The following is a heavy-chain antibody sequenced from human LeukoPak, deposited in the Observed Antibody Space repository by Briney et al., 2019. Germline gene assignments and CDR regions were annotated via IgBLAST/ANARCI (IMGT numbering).Heavy chain of an antibody. CDR3: ARSDLGTITAGPFSY. Sequence: ASVKVSCKASGYIFTGYGITWVRQAPGQGLEWMGWISGHQGNTKYAQNFQGRVSMTIDTSTSTVYMDLWSLRSDDTAIYFCARSDLGTITAGPFSYWGQGTLVTVSP. D-gene: IGHD5-24*01. J-gene: IGHJ4*02. CDR1: GYIFTGYG. V-gene: IGHV1-18*01. CDR2: ISGHQGNT.